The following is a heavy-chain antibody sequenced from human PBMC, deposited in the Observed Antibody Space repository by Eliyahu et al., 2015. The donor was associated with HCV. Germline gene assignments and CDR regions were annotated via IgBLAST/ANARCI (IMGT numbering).Heavy chain of an antibody. Sequence: QVQLQESGPGLVKPSETLSLTCTVSGGSXTTYYWXWIRQPPGTGLEWIXYIHYSGSTNXNPSLKSRVTMSVDTSKNQFSLNLTSVTAADTAVYYCASGGGGIAVAGTGGWFDPWGQGTLVTVSS. CDR2: IHYSGST. J-gene: IGHJ5*02. V-gene: IGHV4-59*01. CDR3: ASGGGGIAVAGTGGWFDP. CDR1: GGSXTTYY. D-gene: IGHD6-19*01.